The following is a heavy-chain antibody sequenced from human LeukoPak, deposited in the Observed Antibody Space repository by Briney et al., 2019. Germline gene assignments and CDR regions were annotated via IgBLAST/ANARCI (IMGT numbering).Heavy chain of an antibody. CDR2: ISAYNGNT. D-gene: IGHD4-17*01. J-gene: IGHJ2*01. V-gene: IGHV1-18*01. Sequence: ASVKVSCKASGYTFTSYGISWVRQAPGQGLEWMGWISAYNGNTNYAQKLQGRVTMTTDTSTSTAYMELRSLRSEDTAVYYCARDHFDTGGDYWYFDLWGRGTLVTVSS. CDR1: GYTFTSYG. CDR3: ARDHFDTGGDYWYFDL.